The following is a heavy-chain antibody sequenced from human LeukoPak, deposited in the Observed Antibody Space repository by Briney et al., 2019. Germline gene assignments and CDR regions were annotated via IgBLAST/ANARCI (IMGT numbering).Heavy chain of an antibody. Sequence: PSETLSLTCTLSGGSISSGDYYWNWIRQPAGKGLEWIGRIYPSGNTDYNPYLKSRVTISVDTSKNQFSLKLTSVTAADTAVYYCARRGDLWGRGTLVTVSS. J-gene: IGHJ2*01. V-gene: IGHV4-61*02. CDR3: ARRGDL. CDR2: IYPSGNT. CDR1: GGSISSGDYY.